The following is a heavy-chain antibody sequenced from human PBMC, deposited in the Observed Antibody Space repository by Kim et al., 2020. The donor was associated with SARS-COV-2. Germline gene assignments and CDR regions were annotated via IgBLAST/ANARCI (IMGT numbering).Heavy chain of an antibody. CDR1: GFTFSSYS. Sequence: GGSLRLSCAASGFTFSSYSMNWVRQAPGKGLEWVSSISSSSSYIYYADSVKGRFTISRDNAKNSLYLQMNSLRAEDTAVYYCARDSLPPEYSSSWYWSGYYYYGMDVWGQGTTVTVSS. D-gene: IGHD6-13*01. J-gene: IGHJ6*02. CDR3: ARDSLPPEYSSSWYWSGYYYYGMDV. V-gene: IGHV3-21*01. CDR2: ISSSSSYI.